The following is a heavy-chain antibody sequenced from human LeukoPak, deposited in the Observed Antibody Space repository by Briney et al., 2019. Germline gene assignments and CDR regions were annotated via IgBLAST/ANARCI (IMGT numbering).Heavy chain of an antibody. D-gene: IGHD6-6*01. CDR1: GFTFSSCS. CDR2: ISTGSSYI. J-gene: IGHJ4*02. V-gene: IGHV3-21*01. CDR3: ARDEFSSSPGYFDY. Sequence: GGSLRLSCAASGFTFSSCSMNWVRQAPGKGLEWVSSISTGSSYIYYADSVKGRFTISRDNAKNSLYLQMNSLRAEDTAVYYCARDEFSSSPGYFDYWGQGTLVTVSS.